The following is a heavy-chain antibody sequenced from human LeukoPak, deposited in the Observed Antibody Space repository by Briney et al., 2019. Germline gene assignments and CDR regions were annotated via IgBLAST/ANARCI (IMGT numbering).Heavy chain of an antibody. CDR3: ARAAGSSWHYGMDV. CDR1: GYTFTGYY. CDR2: INPNSGGT. D-gene: IGHD6-13*01. J-gene: IGHJ6*02. V-gene: IGHV1-2*02. Sequence: LWASVKVSCKASGYTFTGYYMHWVRQAPGQGLEWMGWINPNSGGTNYAQKFQGRVTMTRDTSISTAYMELSRLRSDDTAVYYCARAAGSSWHYGMDVWGQGTTVTVSS.